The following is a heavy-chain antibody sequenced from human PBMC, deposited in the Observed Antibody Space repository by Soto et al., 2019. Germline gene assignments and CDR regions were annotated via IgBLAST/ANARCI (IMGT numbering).Heavy chain of an antibody. CDR2: IYHSGST. J-gene: IGHJ2*01. D-gene: IGHD5-12*01. V-gene: IGHV4-30-2*01. CDR1: GGSISSGGYS. Sequence: QLQLQESGSGLVKPSQTLSLTCAVSGGSISSGGYSWSWIRQPPGKGLEWIGYIYHSGSTYYNPSLKSRVTISVDRSKNQFSLKLSSVTAADTAVYYCAARGYSGYDSTRYWYFDLWGRDTLVTVSS. CDR3: AARGYSGYDSTRYWYFDL.